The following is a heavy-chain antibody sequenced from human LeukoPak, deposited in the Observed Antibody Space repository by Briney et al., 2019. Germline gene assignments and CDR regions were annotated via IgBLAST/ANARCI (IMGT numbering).Heavy chain of an antibody. CDR1: GFTFSSYE. D-gene: IGHD3-10*01. V-gene: IGHV3-48*03. J-gene: IGHJ4*02. CDR3: ARDHYYGSGSFDY. CDR2: ISSSNTI. Sequence: GGCLRLSCAASGFTFSSYEMNWVRQAPGKGLEWISYISSSNTIYYADSVKGRFTISRDNANNSLYLQMNSLRAEDTAVYYCARDHYYGSGSFDYWGQGTLVTVSS.